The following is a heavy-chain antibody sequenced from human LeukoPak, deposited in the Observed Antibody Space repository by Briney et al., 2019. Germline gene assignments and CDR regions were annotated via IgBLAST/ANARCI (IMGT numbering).Heavy chain of an antibody. CDR1: GGSISNYY. CDR2: IYYSGST. Sequence: PSETLSLTCTVSGGSISNYYWSWIRQPPGKGLEWIGYIYYSGSTNYNPSLKSRVTISVDTSKNQFSLKLSSVTAADTAVYYCTRVLGYCSGGSCYSPLYYHYGMDVWGQGTTVTVSS. CDR3: TRVLGYCSGGSCYSPLYYHYGMDV. D-gene: IGHD2-15*01. V-gene: IGHV4-59*01. J-gene: IGHJ6*02.